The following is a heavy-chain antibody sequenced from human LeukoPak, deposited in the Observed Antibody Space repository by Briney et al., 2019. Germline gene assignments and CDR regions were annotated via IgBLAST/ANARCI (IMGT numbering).Heavy chain of an antibody. CDR1: GFTFSDYY. D-gene: IGHD3-10*01. CDR2: ISSSGSTI. CDR3: ARDSVPMVRGVIIDYYGMDV. J-gene: IGHJ6*02. V-gene: IGHV3-11*01. Sequence: PGGSLRLSCAASGFTFSDYYMSWIRQAPGKGLEWVSYISSSGSTIYYADSVKGRFTISRDNAKNSLYLQMNSLRAEDTAVYYCARDSVPMVRGVIIDYYGMDVWGQGTTVTVSS.